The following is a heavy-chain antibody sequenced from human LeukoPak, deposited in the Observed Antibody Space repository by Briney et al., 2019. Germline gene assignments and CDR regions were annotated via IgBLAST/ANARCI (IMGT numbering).Heavy chain of an antibody. CDR1: GFTFSSYD. CDR2: IGTAGDT. Sequence: PGGSLRLSCAASGFTFSSYDMHWVRQAKGKGLEWVSAIGTAGDTYYPGSVKGRFTISRENAKNSLYLQMNSLRAGDTAVYYCARGPSDSSGYYFDYWGQGTLVTVSS. V-gene: IGHV3-13*01. CDR3: ARGPSDSSGYYFDY. D-gene: IGHD6-25*01. J-gene: IGHJ4*02.